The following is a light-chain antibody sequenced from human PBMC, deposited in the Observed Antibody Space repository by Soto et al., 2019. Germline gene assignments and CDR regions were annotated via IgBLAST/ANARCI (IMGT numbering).Light chain of an antibody. V-gene: IGKV1-39*01. Sequence: DRVTITCRASQIIRNHLNWYQHTPGKAPKVLIYAASTLQGGVPSRFSGSGSGTDFTLTINSLQPEDFATYFCQQSLSAPFTFGPGIKVDL. CDR2: AAS. CDR3: QQSLSAPFT. CDR1: QIIRNH. J-gene: IGKJ3*01.